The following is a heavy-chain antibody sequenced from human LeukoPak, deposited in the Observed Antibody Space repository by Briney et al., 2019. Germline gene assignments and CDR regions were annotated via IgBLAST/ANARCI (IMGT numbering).Heavy chain of an antibody. V-gene: IGHV3-48*01. CDR1: GFTFSSYS. CDR3: ARWAKRGYSGYDD. CDR2: ISSSSSTI. J-gene: IGHJ4*02. D-gene: IGHD5-12*01. Sequence: PGGSLRLSCAASGFTFSSYSMNWVRQAPGKRLEWVSYISSSSSTIYYADSVKGRFTISRDNAKNSLYLQMNSLRAEDTAVYYCARWAKRGYSGYDDWGQGTLVTVSS.